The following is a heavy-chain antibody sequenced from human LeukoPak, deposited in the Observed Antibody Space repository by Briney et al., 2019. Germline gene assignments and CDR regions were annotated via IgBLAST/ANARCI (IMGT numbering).Heavy chain of an antibody. CDR2: IKEDGSEK. CDR3: ARDWLAGVPFDAFDL. D-gene: IGHD3-10*01. Sequence: GGSLRLSCAASGFTLSSYWMSWVRQAPGKGLEWVANIKEDGSEKYYVDSVKGRFTISRDNSKNSLYLHMNSLTAEDTAMYYCARDWLAGVPFDAFDLWGQGTMVTVSS. CDR1: GFTLSSYW. J-gene: IGHJ3*01. V-gene: IGHV3-7*01.